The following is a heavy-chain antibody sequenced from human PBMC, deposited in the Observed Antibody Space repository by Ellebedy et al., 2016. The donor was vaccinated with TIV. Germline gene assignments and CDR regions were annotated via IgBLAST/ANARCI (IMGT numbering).Heavy chain of an antibody. J-gene: IGHJ4*02. Sequence: SETLSLTCSVSGASISNSGYYWGWIRQPPGKRLEWIGSIYHSGNTYYNPSLKSRVTISEDTSRNQFSLELTFVTAADTAIYYCVRRTDSGSYYDYFNHWGRGTLVTV. CDR3: VRRTDSGSYYDYFNH. CDR1: GASISNSGYY. D-gene: IGHD1-26*01. CDR2: IYHSGNT. V-gene: IGHV4-39*01.